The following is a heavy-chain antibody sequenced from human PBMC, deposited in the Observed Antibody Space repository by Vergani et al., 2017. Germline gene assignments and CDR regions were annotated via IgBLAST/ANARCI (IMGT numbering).Heavy chain of an antibody. CDR3: ARPYCGGDCYYHYYFDY. V-gene: IGHV3-30*01. CDR2: ISYDGSNN. CDR1: GFTFSSYA. J-gene: IGHJ4*02. D-gene: IGHD2-21*02. Sequence: QVQLVESGGGVVQPGRSLRLSCAASGFTFSSYAMHWVRQAPGKGLEWVAVISYDGSNNYYADSVKGRFTISRDNSKNTLYLQMNSLRAEDTAVYYCARPYCGGDCYYHYYFDYWGQGTLVTVSS.